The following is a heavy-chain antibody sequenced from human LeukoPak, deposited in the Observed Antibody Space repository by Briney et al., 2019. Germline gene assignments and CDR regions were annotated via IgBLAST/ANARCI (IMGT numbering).Heavy chain of an antibody. J-gene: IGHJ6*03. CDR3: ARGTTDLGYCSSTSCYGGYYYMDV. Sequence: ASVKVSCKASGYTFTSYYMHWVRQAPGQGLEWMGWISAYNGNTNYAQKLQGRVTMTTDTSTSTAYMELRSLRSDDTAVYYCARGTTDLGYCSSTSCYGGYYYMDVWGKGTTVTVSS. D-gene: IGHD2-2*01. CDR1: GYTFTSYY. CDR2: ISAYNGNT. V-gene: IGHV1-18*04.